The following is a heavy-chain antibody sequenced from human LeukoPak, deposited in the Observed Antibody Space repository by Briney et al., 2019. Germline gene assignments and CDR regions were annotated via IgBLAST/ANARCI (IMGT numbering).Heavy chain of an antibody. V-gene: IGHV3-48*03. D-gene: IGHD4-17*01. Sequence: GGSLRLSCAASGFIFSSYEMNWVRQAPGKGLEWVSYISSSGITIYYADSVRGRFTISRDNAQNSLYLQMNSLRAEDTAVYYCARTMTTVTRFDYWGQGTLVTVSS. J-gene: IGHJ4*02. CDR2: ISSSGITI. CDR1: GFIFSSYE. CDR3: ARTMTTVTRFDY.